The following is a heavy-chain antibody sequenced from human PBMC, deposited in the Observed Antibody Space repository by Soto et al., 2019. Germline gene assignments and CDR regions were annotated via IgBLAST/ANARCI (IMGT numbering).Heavy chain of an antibody. J-gene: IGHJ4*02. CDR2: ISYDGSNK. V-gene: IGHV3-30-3*01. Sequence: QVQLVESGGGVVQPGRSLRLSCAASGFTFSSYAMHWVRQAPXKGLEWVAVISYDGSNKYYADSVKGRFTISRDNSKNTLYLQMNSLRAEDXAVYYXAXXPSGSPDYWGQGTLVTVSS. CDR1: GFTFSSYA. D-gene: IGHD3-10*01. CDR3: AXXPSGSPDY.